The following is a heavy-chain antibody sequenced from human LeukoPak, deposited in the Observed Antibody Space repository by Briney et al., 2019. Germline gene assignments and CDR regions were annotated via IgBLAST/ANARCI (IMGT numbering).Heavy chain of an antibody. V-gene: IGHV1-69*13. D-gene: IGHD2-2*01. Sequence: GASVKVACKASGGTFSSYAISWVRQAPGQGLERMGGIIPIFGTANYAQKFQGRVTITADESTSTAYMELSSLRSEDTAVYYCARDYRTSSTSAKGYWGQGTLVTVSS. CDR2: IIPIFGTA. CDR1: GGTFSSYA. J-gene: IGHJ4*02. CDR3: ARDYRTSSTSAKGY.